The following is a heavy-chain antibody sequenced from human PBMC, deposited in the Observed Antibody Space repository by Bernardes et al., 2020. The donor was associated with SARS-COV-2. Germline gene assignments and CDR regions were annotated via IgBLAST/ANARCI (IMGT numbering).Heavy chain of an antibody. CDR2: ISWDGAST. Sequence: GGSLTLSCAASGFTFDDSTMHLARQAPGRGLGLVSLISWDGASTDYAASVNGRFTISRDNSKNALYLQMDSMRTDDTALYYCAKDIHSGIYGAYFDSWGQGTLVTVSS. CDR3: AKDIHSGIYGAYFDS. CDR1: GFTFDDST. J-gene: IGHJ4*02. D-gene: IGHD1-26*01. V-gene: IGHV3-43*01.